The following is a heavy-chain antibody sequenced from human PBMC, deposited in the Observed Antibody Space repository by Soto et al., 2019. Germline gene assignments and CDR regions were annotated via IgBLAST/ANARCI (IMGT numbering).Heavy chain of an antibody. CDR1: GGSISSYY. CDR2: IYYSGST. Sequence: PSETLSLTCTVSGGSISSYYWSWIRQPPGKGLEWIGYIYYSGSTDYDPSLKSRVTISVDTSKNQFSLKLSSVTAADTAVYYCARRWGTYFDFWAREPWSPSPQ. J-gene: IGHJ4*02. V-gene: IGHV4-59*01. D-gene: IGHD7-27*01. CDR3: ARRWGTYFDF.